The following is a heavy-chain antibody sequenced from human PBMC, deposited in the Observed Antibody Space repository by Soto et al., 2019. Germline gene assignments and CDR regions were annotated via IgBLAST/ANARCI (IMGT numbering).Heavy chain of an antibody. Sequence: PGESLKISCKGSGYNLANYWIGWVRQMPVKGLEWMGMILPGDSDTKKSPSLQGQITMSVNKSNSSAYLQWRSLKASDTAMYYGAAGYDTGLDAFDIWGKGTMVTVSS. J-gene: IGHJ3*02. CDR3: AAGYDTGLDAFDI. CDR2: ILPGDSDT. V-gene: IGHV5-51*01. D-gene: IGHD3-22*01. CDR1: GYNLANYW.